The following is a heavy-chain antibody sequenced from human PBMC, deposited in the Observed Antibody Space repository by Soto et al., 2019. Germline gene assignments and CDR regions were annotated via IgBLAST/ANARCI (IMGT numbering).Heavy chain of an antibody. Sequence: SSETLSLTCTVSGGSITTGGYYWSWIRQLPGKGLEWIGHRYYSESTYYNPSLKSRVSISLDTSKNQFSLKLSFVTAADTAMYYCARTKCSGGSCYSWSLDYWGQGTLVT. D-gene: IGHD2-15*01. J-gene: IGHJ4*02. CDR3: ARTKCSGGSCYSWSLDY. CDR1: GGSITTGGYY. CDR2: RYYSEST. V-gene: IGHV4-31*03.